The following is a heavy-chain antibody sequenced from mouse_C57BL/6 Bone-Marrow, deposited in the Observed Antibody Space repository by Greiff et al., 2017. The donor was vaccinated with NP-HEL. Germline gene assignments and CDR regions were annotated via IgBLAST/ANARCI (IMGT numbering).Heavy chain of an antibody. CDR2: ISYDGSN. CDR3: ARGDYYGNSYAMDY. CDR1: GYSITSGYY. D-gene: IGHD2-1*01. Sequence: ESGPGLVKPSQSLSLTCSVTGYSITSGYYWNWLRQFPGNKLEWMGYISYDGSNNYNPSLKNRISITRDTSKNQFFLKLNSVTTEDTATYYCARGDYYGNSYAMDYWGQGTSVTVSS. J-gene: IGHJ4*01. V-gene: IGHV3-6*01.